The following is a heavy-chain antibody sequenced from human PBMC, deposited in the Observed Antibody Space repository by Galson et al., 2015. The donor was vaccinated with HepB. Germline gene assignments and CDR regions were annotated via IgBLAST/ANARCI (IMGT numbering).Heavy chain of an antibody. CDR2: IKQDGSEK. J-gene: IGHJ4*02. CDR1: GFTFSSYW. CDR3: ARDSGYCSSTSCYVPSLDY. Sequence: SLRLSCAASGFTFSSYWMSWVRQAPGKGLEWVANIKQDGSEKYYVDSVKGRFTISRDNAKNSLYLQMNSLRAEDTAVYYCARDSGYCSSTSCYVPSLDYWGQGTLVTVSS. D-gene: IGHD2-2*01. V-gene: IGHV3-7*03.